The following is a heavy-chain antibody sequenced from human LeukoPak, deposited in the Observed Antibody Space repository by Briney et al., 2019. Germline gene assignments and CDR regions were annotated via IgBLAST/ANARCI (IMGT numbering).Heavy chain of an antibody. Sequence: PSETLSLTCTVSGDSISSGAYYWTWIRQCPGKGLEWIGYIYYSGSTYYNPSLKSRVTISVDTSKNQFSLKLSSVTAADAAVYYCARVRNDYVWGSYRRHYFDYWGQGTLVTVSS. CDR3: ARVRNDYVWGSYRRHYFDY. D-gene: IGHD3-16*01. V-gene: IGHV4-31*03. CDR1: GDSISSGAYY. J-gene: IGHJ4*02. CDR2: IYYSGST.